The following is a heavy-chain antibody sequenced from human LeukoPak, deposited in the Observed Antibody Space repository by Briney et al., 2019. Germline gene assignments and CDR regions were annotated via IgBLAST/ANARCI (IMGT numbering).Heavy chain of an antibody. CDR1: GFTFSNYW. D-gene: IGHD6-13*01. CDR2: IKEDGSEK. V-gene: IGHV3-7*01. CDR3: ASGRQLGY. Sequence: PGGSLSLSCAASGFTFSNYWMSWDRQAPGKGLEWVANIKEDGSEKYYVDSVKGRFTISRDNARNSLYLQMNSLRAEDTAVYYCASGRQLGYWGQGTLVTVSS. J-gene: IGHJ4*02.